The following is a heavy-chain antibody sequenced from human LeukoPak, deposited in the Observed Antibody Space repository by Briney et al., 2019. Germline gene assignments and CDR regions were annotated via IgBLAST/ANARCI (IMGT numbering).Heavy chain of an antibody. CDR1: GGSFSGYY. J-gene: IGHJ3*02. CDR3: ARSDI. V-gene: IGHV4-34*01. CDR2: INHSGST. Sequence: SEILSLTCAVYGGSFSGYYWSWIRQPPGKGLEWIGEINHSGSTNYNPSLKSRVTISVDTSKNQFSLKLSSVTAADTAVYYCARSDIWGQGTMVTVSS.